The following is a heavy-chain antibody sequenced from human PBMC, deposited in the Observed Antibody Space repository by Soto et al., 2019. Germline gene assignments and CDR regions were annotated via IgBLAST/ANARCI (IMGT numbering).Heavy chain of an antibody. CDR2: VTGRGATT. Sequence: EVQLLESGGGLVQPGGSLRLSCAASGFDFRAYAMSWVRQAPGKGLEWVSAVTGRGATTDYADSVKGRFTFSRDNSKNMLYLQMNSLRTEDTAVYYCAKDLGAAGAFDFWGQGTLVTVSS. CDR1: GFDFRAYA. J-gene: IGHJ4*02. CDR3: AKDLGAAGAFDF. V-gene: IGHV3-23*01. D-gene: IGHD6-13*01.